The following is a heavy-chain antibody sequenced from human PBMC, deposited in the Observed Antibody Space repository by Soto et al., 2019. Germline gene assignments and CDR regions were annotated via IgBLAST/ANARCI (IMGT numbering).Heavy chain of an antibody. Sequence: PGGSLRLSCAASGFTFSSYGMHWVRQAPGKGLEWVAVISYDGSNKYYADSVKGRFTISRDNSKNTLYLQMNSLRAEDTAVYYCAKDRTRYYMDVWGKGTTVTVSS. CDR2: ISYDGSNK. V-gene: IGHV3-30*18. CDR3: AKDRTRYYMDV. CDR1: GFTFSSYG. J-gene: IGHJ6*03.